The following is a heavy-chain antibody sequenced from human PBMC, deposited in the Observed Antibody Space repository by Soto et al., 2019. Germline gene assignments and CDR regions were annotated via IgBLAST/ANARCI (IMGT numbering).Heavy chain of an antibody. V-gene: IGHV3-30*18. CDR3: AKDSYDILASFYPNWFDP. CDR2: SSSDGSKI. D-gene: IGHD3-9*01. Sequence: QLVQSGGGVVQPGGSLRLSCEASGFSFSNSAMQWVRQAPGKGLEWVAVSSSDGSKIYYGDSVKGRLTISRDNSKNTLYLQMNSLRPEDTAVYYCAKDSYDILASFYPNWFDPWGQGTLVSVSS. CDR1: GFSFSNSA. J-gene: IGHJ5*02.